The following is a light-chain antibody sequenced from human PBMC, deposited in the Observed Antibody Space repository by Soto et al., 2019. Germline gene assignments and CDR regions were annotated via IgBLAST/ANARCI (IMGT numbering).Light chain of an antibody. CDR1: QSVNNW. Sequence: DIQMTQSPSTLSASVGDRVTITCRASQSVNNWLAWYQQKPGKAPKLLIYKASTLQSGVPSRFSGSGSGTEFTLTISSLQPDDFATYYCQQYFSYSPYTFGQGTNLEIK. J-gene: IGKJ2*01. CDR2: KAS. CDR3: QQYFSYSPYT. V-gene: IGKV1-5*03.